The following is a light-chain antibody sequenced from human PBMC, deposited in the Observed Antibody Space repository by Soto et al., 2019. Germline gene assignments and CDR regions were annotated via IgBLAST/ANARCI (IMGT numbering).Light chain of an antibody. CDR1: QSISTY. J-gene: IGKJ5*01. V-gene: IGKV1-39*01. CDR3: QQSYNIPVT. CDR2: ETS. Sequence: DIQMTQSPSSLSAFVGDRVTITCRASQSISTYLNWYQHKPGKAPKGLIYETSNLASGVSSRFICSSFGTHFALSITSLQREDFVSDDCQQSYNIPVTVGRGTRLEIK.